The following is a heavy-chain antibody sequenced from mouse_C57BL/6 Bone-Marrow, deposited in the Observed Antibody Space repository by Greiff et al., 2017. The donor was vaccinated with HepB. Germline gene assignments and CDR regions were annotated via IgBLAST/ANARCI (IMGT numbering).Heavy chain of an antibody. CDR3: ARDGVLSRFAY. CDR2: INPSSGYT. V-gene: IGHV1-4*01. J-gene: IGHJ3*01. CDR1: GYTFTSYT. Sequence: VQRVESGAELARPGASVKMSCKASGYTFTSYTMHWVKQRPGQGLEWIGYINPSSGYTKYNQKFKDKATLTADKSSSTAYMQLSSLTSEDSAVYYCARDGVLSRFAYWGQGTLVTVSA. D-gene: IGHD1-1*02.